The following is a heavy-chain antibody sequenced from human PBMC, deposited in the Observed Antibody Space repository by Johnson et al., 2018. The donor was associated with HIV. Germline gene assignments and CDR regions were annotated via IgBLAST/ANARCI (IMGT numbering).Heavy chain of an antibody. CDR3: ASSQGSGEGAFDS. V-gene: IGHV3-7*05. J-gene: IGHJ3*02. Sequence: VQLVESGGGLVKPGGSLRLSCAASGFTFSDYYMSWIRQAPGKGLEWVASIRQDGSEKYFVDSVKGRFTISRDNAKNSLYLQMNSLSVEDTAVYYCASSQGSGEGAFDSWGQGTMVTVSS. D-gene: IGHD2-21*01. CDR1: GFTFSDYY. CDR2: IRQDGSEK.